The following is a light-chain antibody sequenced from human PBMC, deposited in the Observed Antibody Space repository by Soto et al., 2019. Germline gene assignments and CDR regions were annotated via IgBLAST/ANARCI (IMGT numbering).Light chain of an antibody. J-gene: IGKJ2*03. CDR1: QSISSS. V-gene: IGKV1-39*01. CDR2: AAS. Sequence: DIQMTQSPSSLSASVGDRVTITCRASQSISSSLNWYQQKPGKAPKLLIYAASSLQSGVPSRLSGSGSGTDFTHTISSLQPEDFATDYCQQSYSTPPYSFGQGTKLEIK. CDR3: QQSYSTPPYS.